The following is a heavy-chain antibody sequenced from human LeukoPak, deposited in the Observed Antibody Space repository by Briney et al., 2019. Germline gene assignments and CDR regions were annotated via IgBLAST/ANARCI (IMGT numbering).Heavy chain of an antibody. D-gene: IGHD3-22*01. CDR2: TNPNSGGT. V-gene: IGHV1-2*02. Sequence: ASVKVSCKASGYTFTGYYMHWVRQAPGQGLEWMGWTNPNSGGTNYAQKFQGRVTMTRDTSISTAYMELSRLRSDDTAVYYCAREETYYYDSSGYDYWGQGTLVTVSS. CDR1: GYTFTGYY. CDR3: AREETYYYDSSGYDY. J-gene: IGHJ4*02.